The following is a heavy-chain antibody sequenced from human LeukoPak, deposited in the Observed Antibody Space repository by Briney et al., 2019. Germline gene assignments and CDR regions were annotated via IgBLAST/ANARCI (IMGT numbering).Heavy chain of an antibody. D-gene: IGHD2-2*01. CDR3: ARVYGASCYVCNWFDP. CDR2: INPNSGGT. CDR1: GYTFTGYY. Sequence: ASVKVSCKASGYTFTGYYMHWVRQAPGQGLEWMGWINPNSGGTNYAQKFQGRVTMTRDTSISTAYTELSRLRSDDTAVYYCARVYGASCYVCNWFDPWGQGTLVTVSS. J-gene: IGHJ5*02. V-gene: IGHV1-2*02.